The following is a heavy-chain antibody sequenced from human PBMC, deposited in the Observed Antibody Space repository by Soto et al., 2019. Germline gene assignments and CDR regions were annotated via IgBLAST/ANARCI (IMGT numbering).Heavy chain of an antibody. J-gene: IGHJ4*02. CDR3: VHRSSYCDSSSCYDY. D-gene: IGHD2-2*01. Sequence: QVQLVESGGGVVQRGGSLRLSCAVSGFTFSNYIMHWVRQAPGKGLEWVAVISSDGTTKYYADYLKGRFTISRDNSKNTLFLQMNNLSPEDTAVYYGVHRSSYCDSSSCYDYWGQGTLVTISS. V-gene: IGHV3-30-3*01. CDR1: GFTFSNYI. CDR2: ISSDGTTK.